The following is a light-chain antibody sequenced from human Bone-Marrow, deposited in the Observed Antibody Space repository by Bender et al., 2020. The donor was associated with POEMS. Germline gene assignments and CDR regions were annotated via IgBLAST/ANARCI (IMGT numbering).Light chain of an antibody. CDR3: CSYAGSFNWV. Sequence: QSALTQPPSASGSPGQSVTISCTGTSSDIGGYNYVSWYQQYPGKAPKLMIYEVYKRPSGVPDRFSGSKSGNTASLTISGLQAEDEADYYCCSYAGSFNWVFGGGTKLTVL. CDR1: SSDIGGYNY. V-gene: IGLV2-8*01. CDR2: EVY. J-gene: IGLJ3*02.